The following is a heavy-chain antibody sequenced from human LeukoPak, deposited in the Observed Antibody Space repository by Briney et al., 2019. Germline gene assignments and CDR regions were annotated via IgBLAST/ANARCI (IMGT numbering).Heavy chain of an antibody. CDR3: ARDVWVIAAAAGYYYYGMDV. D-gene: IGHD6-13*01. V-gene: IGHV4-31*03. CDR1: GVSISSGGYY. J-gene: IGHJ6*02. CDR2: IYYSGST. Sequence: PSQTLSLTRTVSGVSISSGGYYWRWIRQHPGKGLEWIGYIYYSGSTYYNPSLKSRVTISVDTSKNQFSLKLSSVTAADTAVYYCARDVWVIAAAAGYYYYGMDVWGQGTTVTVSS.